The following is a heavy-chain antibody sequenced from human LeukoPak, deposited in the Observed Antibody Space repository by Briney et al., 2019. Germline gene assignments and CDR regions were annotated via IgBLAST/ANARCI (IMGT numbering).Heavy chain of an antibody. CDR3: AKASGSYYFDY. V-gene: IGHV3-30*18. Sequence: GGSLRLSCAASGFTFSSYGMHWVRQAPGKGLEWVAVISYDGSNKYYADSVKGRFTISRDNSKNTLYLQMNSLRAEDTAEYYCAKASGSYYFDYWGQGTLVTVSS. J-gene: IGHJ4*02. CDR2: ISYDGSNK. CDR1: GFTFSSYG. D-gene: IGHD1-26*01.